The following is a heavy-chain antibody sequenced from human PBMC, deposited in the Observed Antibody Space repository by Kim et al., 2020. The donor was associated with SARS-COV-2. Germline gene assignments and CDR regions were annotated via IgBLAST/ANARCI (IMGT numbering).Heavy chain of an antibody. J-gene: IGHJ3*02. Sequence: GGSLRLSCEASGFTFGDYGMHWARQVPGKGLEWVSSITWNSDNIDYADSVEGRFNISSDNAKNSLYLQMNSLRPEDSALYFCAKAANYQLRDAFDIWGQG. CDR3: AKAANYQLRDAFDI. CDR2: ITWNSDNI. D-gene: IGHD2-2*01. V-gene: IGHV3-9*01. CDR1: GFTFGDYG.